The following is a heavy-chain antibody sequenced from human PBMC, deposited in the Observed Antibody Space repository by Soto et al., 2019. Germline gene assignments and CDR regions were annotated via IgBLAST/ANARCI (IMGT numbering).Heavy chain of an antibody. D-gene: IGHD3-22*01. Sequence: PGESLKISCKASGYTFTTRYIMLLRQIPWKGLEWLGSVDPRDSYADYSPSFQGHVTMSTEKSKTTAYLHWGSLKASDTATYYFATFSMTPHWPLDLCGRGTVVTGSS. CDR3: ATFSMTPHWPLDL. CDR1: GYTFTTRY. J-gene: IGHJ2*01. V-gene: IGHV5-10-1*01. CDR2: VDPRDSYA.